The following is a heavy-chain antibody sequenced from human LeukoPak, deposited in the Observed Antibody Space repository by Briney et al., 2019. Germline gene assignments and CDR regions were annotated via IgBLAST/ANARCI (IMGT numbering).Heavy chain of an antibody. CDR3: ARGRGGGGTSNNWFDP. J-gene: IGHJ5*02. D-gene: IGHD2-15*01. Sequence: PSETLSLTCTVSGASISGYYWSWIRQPPGKGLDYIGYIYYTGNTNYNPSLKSRGTISLDTSKNQFSLKLSAVTAADTAVYYCARGRGGGGTSNNWFDPWGKGTHVIVSS. CDR2: IYYTGNT. CDR1: GASISGYY. V-gene: IGHV4-59*01.